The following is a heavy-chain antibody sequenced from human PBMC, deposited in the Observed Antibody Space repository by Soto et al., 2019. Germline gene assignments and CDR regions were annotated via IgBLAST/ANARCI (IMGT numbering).Heavy chain of an antibody. J-gene: IGHJ5*02. V-gene: IGHV3-53*01. CDR1: GFTVSSKY. D-gene: IGHD2-15*01. CDR3: ARELPPDL. Sequence: GGSLRLSCAASGFTVSSKYMNWVRQAPGKGLEWVSIIWSAGLTYYADSVRGRCTISRDISKNILFLQMNNLRAEDSAIYYCARELPPDLWGQGTLVTVSS. CDR2: IWSAGLT.